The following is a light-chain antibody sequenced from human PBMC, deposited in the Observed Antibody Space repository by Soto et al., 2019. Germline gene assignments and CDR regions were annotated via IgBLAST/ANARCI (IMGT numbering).Light chain of an antibody. CDR3: QQSHSVPFT. V-gene: IGKV1-39*01. J-gene: IGKJ3*01. Sequence: DIRMTQSPLSLSASVGDRVTITCRASQSISDYVNWYQQKPGKAPKLLIFAASSLPSGVPSRFSGSGSGTDFTRAISSVSPDDYATYHCQQSHSVPFTFGPGTKVHIE. CDR2: AAS. CDR1: QSISDY.